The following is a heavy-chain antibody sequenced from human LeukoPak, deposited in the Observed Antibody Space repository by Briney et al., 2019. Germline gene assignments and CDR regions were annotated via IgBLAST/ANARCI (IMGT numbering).Heavy chain of an antibody. CDR3: TGIAAAGRWNWFDP. D-gene: IGHD6-13*01. Sequence: PGGSLRLSRAASGFTFSSYGMHWVRQAPAKGLEWVAVIWYDGSNKYYADSVKGRFTISGDNSKNTLYLQMNSLRAEDTAVYYCTGIAAAGRWNWFDPWGQGTLVTVSS. V-gene: IGHV3-33*01. CDR1: GFTFSSYG. J-gene: IGHJ5*02. CDR2: IWYDGSNK.